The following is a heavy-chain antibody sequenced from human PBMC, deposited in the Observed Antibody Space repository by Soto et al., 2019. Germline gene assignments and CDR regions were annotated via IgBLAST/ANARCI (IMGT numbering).Heavy chain of an antibody. CDR3: VRGSSGYVYD. D-gene: IGHD3-16*01. CDR2: IKSDETYT. J-gene: IGHJ4*02. Sequence: EVQLVESGGGLVQPGGSLRLSCAASGFTFSTYWMHWVRQAPGKGLVWVSRIKSDETYTTYADSVKGRFTISRDNDKNTLFLQMNSLRADDTAVYYCVRGSSGYVYDWGQGTLVTVSS. V-gene: IGHV3-74*01. CDR1: GFTFSTYW.